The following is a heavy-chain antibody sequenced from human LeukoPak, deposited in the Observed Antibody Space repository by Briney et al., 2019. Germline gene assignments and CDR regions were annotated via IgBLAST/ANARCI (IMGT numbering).Heavy chain of an antibody. J-gene: IGHJ1*01. CDR2: ISYDGSNR. V-gene: IGHV3-30-3*01. Sequence: GGSLRLSCAASGFTFSSYAMHWVRQAPGKGLEWVAVISYDGSNRYYADSVKGRFTISRDNAKNSLYLQMNSLRAEDTAVYYCARDLKHEYFQHWGQGTLVTVSS. CDR1: GFTFSSYA. CDR3: ARDLKHEYFQH.